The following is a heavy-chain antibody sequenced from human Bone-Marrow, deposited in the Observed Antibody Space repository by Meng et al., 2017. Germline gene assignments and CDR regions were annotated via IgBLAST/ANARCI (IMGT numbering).Heavy chain of an antibody. V-gene: IGHV3-21*01. Sequence: GESLKISCAASGFTFSSYSMNWVRQAPGKGLEWVSSISSSSSYIYYADSVKGRFTISRDNAKNSLYLQMNSLRAEDTAVYYCARDRRGYSGYGDYWGQGTLVTVS. D-gene: IGHD5-12*01. CDR2: ISSSSSYI. CDR1: GFTFSSYS. J-gene: IGHJ4*02. CDR3: ARDRRGYSGYGDY.